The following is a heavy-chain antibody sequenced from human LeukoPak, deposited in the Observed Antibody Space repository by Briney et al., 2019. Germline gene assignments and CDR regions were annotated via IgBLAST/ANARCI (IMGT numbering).Heavy chain of an antibody. V-gene: IGHV3-23*01. D-gene: IGHD2-2*02. CDR2: ISGSGGST. CDR3: AKGGRKLGYCSSTSCYRSDY. Sequence: PGGSLRLSCAASGFTVSSNYMSWVRQAPGKGLEWVSAISGSGGSTYYADSVKGRFTISRDNSKNTLYLQMNSLRAEDTAVYYCAKGGRKLGYCSSTSCYRSDYWGQGTLVTVSS. CDR1: GFTVSSNY. J-gene: IGHJ4*02.